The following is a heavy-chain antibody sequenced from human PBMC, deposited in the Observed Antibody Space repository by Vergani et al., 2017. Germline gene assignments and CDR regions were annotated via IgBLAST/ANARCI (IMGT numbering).Heavy chain of an antibody. J-gene: IGHJ4*02. CDR3: AKAPYDYVWGSYPHYFDY. V-gene: IGHV4-30-4*08. CDR1: GGSISSGDYY. CDR2: IYYSGST. Sequence: QVQLQESGPGLVKPSQTLSLTCTVSGGSISSGDYYWSWIRQPPGKGLEWIGYIYYSGSTYYNPSLKSRVTISVDTSKNQFSLQLSSVTAADTAVYYCAKAPYDYVWGSYPHYFDYWGQGTLVTVSS. D-gene: IGHD3-16*02.